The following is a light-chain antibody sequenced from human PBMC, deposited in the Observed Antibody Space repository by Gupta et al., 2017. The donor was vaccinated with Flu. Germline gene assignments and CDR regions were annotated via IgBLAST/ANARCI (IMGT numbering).Light chain of an antibody. CDR3: QQYNSYTGT. CDR2: KTS. V-gene: IGKV1-5*03. Sequence: PSTLSSSVGDRVTITCRASQSITSWLAWYQQKPGKAPKLLIYKTSILESGVPSRFSGSGSGTEFTLTISSLQPDDFATYYCQQYNSYTGTFGQGTKVEIK. J-gene: IGKJ1*01. CDR1: QSITSW.